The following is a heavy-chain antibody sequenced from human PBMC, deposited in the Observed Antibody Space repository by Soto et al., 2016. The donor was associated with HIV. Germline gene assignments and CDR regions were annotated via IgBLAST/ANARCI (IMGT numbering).Heavy chain of an antibody. Sequence: QVQLQESGPGLVKPSETLSLTCNVSGGSITSYYWNWIRQSPGKGLEWIGYIYYSGSSNYNPALKSRVTISVDPSKSQFSLKMSSVTAADTAVYYCAARAYRSTAAHLDYWGQGTLDSPSPQ. CDR3: AARAYRSTAAHLDY. J-gene: IGHJ4*02. D-gene: IGHD3-16*02. CDR2: IYYSGSS. V-gene: IGHV4-59*01. CDR1: GGSITSYY.